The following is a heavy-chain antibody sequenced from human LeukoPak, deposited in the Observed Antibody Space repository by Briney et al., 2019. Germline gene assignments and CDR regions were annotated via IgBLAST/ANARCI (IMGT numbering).Heavy chain of an antibody. CDR3: ARHYKYDSSGLGGFDY. CDR2: IWYDGSNK. D-gene: IGHD3-22*01. V-gene: IGHV3-33*01. J-gene: IGHJ4*02. Sequence: GGSLRLSCEASGFTFSTYGMHWVRQAPGKGLEWVAFIWYDGSNKDYADSVEGRFTISRDNSKNTLYLQMNSLRAEDTAVYYCARHYKYDSSGLGGFDYWGQGTLVTVSS. CDR1: GFTFSTYG.